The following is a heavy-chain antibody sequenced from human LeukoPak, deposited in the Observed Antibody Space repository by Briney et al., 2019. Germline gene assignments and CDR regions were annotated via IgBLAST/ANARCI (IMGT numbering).Heavy chain of an antibody. V-gene: IGHV4-39*07. J-gene: IGHJ4*02. D-gene: IGHD2-15*01. Sequence: SSETLSLTCAVSGDSISSKNYLWAWIRQPPGKGLEWIGNIYSSGSPYYNPSLQSRVTISLDTSKNQFSLNLSSVTAADTAVYYCARKPKDCSGGTCYWYYFDYWGQGTLVTVSS. CDR3: ARKPKDCSGGTCYWYYFDY. CDR1: GDSISSKNYL. CDR2: IYSSGSP.